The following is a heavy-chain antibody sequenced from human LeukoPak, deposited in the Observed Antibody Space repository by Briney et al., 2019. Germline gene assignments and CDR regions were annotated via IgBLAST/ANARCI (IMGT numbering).Heavy chain of an antibody. CDR1: GFTISSYW. V-gene: IGHV3-74*01. CDR3: ARALLDCSGGSCYGY. Sequence: GGSLRLSCVASGFTISSYWMHWVRQAPGKGLVWVSRINSDGSSTSYADSVKGRFTISRDNAKNTLYLQMNSLRAEDTAVYYCARALLDCSGGSCYGYWGQGTLVTVSS. J-gene: IGHJ4*02. D-gene: IGHD2-15*01. CDR2: INSDGSST.